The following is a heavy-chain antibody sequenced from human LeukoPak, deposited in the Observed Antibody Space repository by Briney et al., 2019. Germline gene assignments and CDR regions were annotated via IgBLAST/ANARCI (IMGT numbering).Heavy chain of an antibody. CDR1: GGSIRNQF. CDR3: AREWPVSYDALTGLYEGGYFYDK. Sequence: SDTLSLTCTVSGGSIRNQFGAWMRQPAGKGLEWIGRIFATGHTESNPSLRSRVTISADMSKNQLSLRLTSVTAADTALYYCAREWPVSYDALTGLYEGGYFYDKWGQGTLVTVSA. J-gene: IGHJ4*02. V-gene: IGHV4-4*07. D-gene: IGHD3/OR15-3a*01. CDR2: IFATGHT.